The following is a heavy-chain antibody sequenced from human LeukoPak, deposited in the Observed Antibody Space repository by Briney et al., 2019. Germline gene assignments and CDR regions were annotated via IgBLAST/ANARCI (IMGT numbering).Heavy chain of an antibody. CDR3: AKDPNGDHIGTLDI. J-gene: IGHJ3*02. CDR1: GFTFDDYA. CDR2: ISWNSGSI. V-gene: IGHV3-9*01. Sequence: HPGRSLRLSCAASGFTFDDYAMHWVRQAPGKGLEWVSGISWNSGSIGYADSVKGRFTISRDNSKNTLYLQMNSLRAEDTAVYYCAKDPNGDHIGTLDIWGQGTMVTVSS. D-gene: IGHD4-17*01.